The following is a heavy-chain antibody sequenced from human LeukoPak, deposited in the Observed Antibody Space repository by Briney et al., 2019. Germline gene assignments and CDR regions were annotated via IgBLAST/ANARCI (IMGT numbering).Heavy chain of an antibody. J-gene: IGHJ2*01. CDR1: GGSFSGYY. D-gene: IGHD4-17*01. CDR3: ARGQGTVTTRLGYFDL. Sequence: SETLSLTCAVYGGSFSGYYWSWIRQPPGKGXXXXXXINHSGCTNYNPSLKSRVTISVDTSKNQFSLKLSSVTAADTAVYYCARGQGTVTTRLGYFDLWGRGTLVTVSS. V-gene: IGHV4-34*01. CDR2: INHSGCT.